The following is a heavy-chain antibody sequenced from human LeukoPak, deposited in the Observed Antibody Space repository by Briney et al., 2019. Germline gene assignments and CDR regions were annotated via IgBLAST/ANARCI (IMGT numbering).Heavy chain of an antibody. V-gene: IGHV3-33*01. D-gene: IGHD4-17*01. CDR1: GFTFSNYG. CDR3: ARDFYGDFSKFDS. CDR2: IWYDGNKK. J-gene: IGHJ4*02. Sequence: GRSLRLSCAASGFTFSNYGMHRVRQAPGQGLEWVAVIWYDGNKKDYVDSVKGRFTISRDNSKNMLYLQMNSLRADDTAVYYCARDFYGDFSKFDSWGQGTLVTVSS.